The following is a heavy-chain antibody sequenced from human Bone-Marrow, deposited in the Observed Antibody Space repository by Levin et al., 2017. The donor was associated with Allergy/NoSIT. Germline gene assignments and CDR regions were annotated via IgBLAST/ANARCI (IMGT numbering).Heavy chain of an antibody. CDR2: ISSSSSYI. CDR3: ARDRVVGATDAFDI. Sequence: GESLKISCAASGFTFSSYSMNWVRQAPGKGLEWVSSISSSSSYIYYADSVKGRFTISRDNAKNSLYLQMNSLRAEDTAVYYCARDRVVGATDAFDIWGQGTMVTVSS. CDR1: GFTFSSYS. J-gene: IGHJ3*02. D-gene: IGHD1-26*01. V-gene: IGHV3-21*01.